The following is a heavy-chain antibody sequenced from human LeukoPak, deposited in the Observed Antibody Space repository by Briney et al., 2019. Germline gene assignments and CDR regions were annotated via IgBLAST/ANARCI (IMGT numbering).Heavy chain of an antibody. V-gene: IGHV1-18*04. J-gene: IGHJ4*02. Sequence: ASVKVSCKASGYIFTGYYMHWVRQAPGQGLEWMGWISTYNGDTKYSQKLQGRVTMTTDTSTSTAYMELRSLRSDDTAVYYCGRGPYCSGATCYSQYFDYWGQGTLVTVSS. CDR2: ISTYNGDT. CDR1: GYIFTGYY. D-gene: IGHD2-15*01. CDR3: GRGPYCSGATCYSQYFDY.